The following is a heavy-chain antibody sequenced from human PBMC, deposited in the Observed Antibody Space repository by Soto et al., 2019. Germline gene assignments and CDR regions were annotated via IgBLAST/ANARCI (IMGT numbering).Heavy chain of an antibody. CDR3: ARNTIPHPHY. Sequence: TLSLTCTVSGGSISSGGYYWSWIRQHPGKGLEWIGYIYYSGSTYYNPSLKSRVTISVDTSKNQFSLKLSSVTAADTAVYYCARNTIPHPHYWGQGTLVTVSS. CDR1: GGSISSGGYY. V-gene: IGHV4-31*03. J-gene: IGHJ4*02. CDR2: IYYSGST. D-gene: IGHD1-1*01.